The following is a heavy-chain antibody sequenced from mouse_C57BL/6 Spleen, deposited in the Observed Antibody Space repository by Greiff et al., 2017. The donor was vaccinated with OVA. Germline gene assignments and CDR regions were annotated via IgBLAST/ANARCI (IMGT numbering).Heavy chain of an antibody. CDR2: INPNNGGT. CDR1: GYTFTDYN. D-gene: IGHD4-1*01. Sequence: EVKLVESGPELVKPGASVKIPCKASGYTFTDYNMDWVKQSHGKSLEWIGDINPNNGGTIFNQKFKGKATLTVDKSSSTAYMELRRLTSEDTSVYYCARSPNWDRDFDYWGQGTTLTVSS. V-gene: IGHV1-18*01. CDR3: ARSPNWDRDFDY. J-gene: IGHJ2*01.